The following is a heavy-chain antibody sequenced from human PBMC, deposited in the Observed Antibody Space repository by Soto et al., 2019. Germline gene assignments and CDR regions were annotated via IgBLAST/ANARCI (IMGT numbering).Heavy chain of an antibody. D-gene: IGHD4-17*01. CDR1: GGSISSYY. CDR3: ARVYCDYTENYYYYYMDV. V-gene: IGHV4-59*01. CDR2: IYYSGST. J-gene: IGHJ6*03. Sequence: PSETLSLTCTVSGGSISSYYWSWIRQPPGKGLEWIGYIYYSGSTNYNPSLKSRVTISVDTSKNQFSLKLSSVTAADTAVYYCARVYCDYTENYYYYYMDVRGKRTTVTVSS.